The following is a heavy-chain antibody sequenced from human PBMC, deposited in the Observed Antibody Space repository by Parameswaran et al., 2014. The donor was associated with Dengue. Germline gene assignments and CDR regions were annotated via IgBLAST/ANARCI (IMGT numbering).Heavy chain of an antibody. J-gene: IGHJ6*02. V-gene: IGHV3-30*18. CDR3: AKDQRRGGIYYYYGMDV. Sequence: VRQAPGKGLEWVAVISYDGSNKYYADSVKGRFIISRDNSKNTLYLQMNSLRAEDTAVYYCAKDQRRGGIYYYYGMDVWGQGTTVTVSS. D-gene: IGHD3-16*01. CDR2: ISYDGSNK.